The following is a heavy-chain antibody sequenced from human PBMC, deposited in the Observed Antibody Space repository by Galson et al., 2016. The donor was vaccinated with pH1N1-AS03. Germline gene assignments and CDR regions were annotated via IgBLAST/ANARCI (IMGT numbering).Heavy chain of an antibody. CDR1: GGSFIGYA. CDR3: AQNYYDNRGSYWEPFDL. CDR2: IIPIFGAA. Sequence: QSGAEVKKPGASVKVSCKASGGSFIGYAMNWVRQAPGQGLEWMGGIIPIFGAAKYAQRLQGRAMITADKSTKTVYLELNSLRSEDTAVYFCAQNYYDNRGSYWEPFDLWGQGTMVTVSS. J-gene: IGHJ3*01. V-gene: IGHV1-69*06. D-gene: IGHD3-22*01.